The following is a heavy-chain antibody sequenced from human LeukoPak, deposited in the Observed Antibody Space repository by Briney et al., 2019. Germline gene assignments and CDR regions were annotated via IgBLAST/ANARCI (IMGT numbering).Heavy chain of an antibody. Sequence: GGSLRLSCAASGFTFSNYAMAWVRQAPGRGLEWVSRITGSGTTTFYADSVKGRFTISRDNSKDTLYLQMNSLRAEDTAVYYCAKHYSGSHGGSSFDNWGQGTLVTVSS. CDR1: GFTFSNYA. V-gene: IGHV3-23*01. J-gene: IGHJ4*02. D-gene: IGHD1-26*01. CDR3: AKHYSGSHGGSSFDN. CDR2: ITGSGTTT.